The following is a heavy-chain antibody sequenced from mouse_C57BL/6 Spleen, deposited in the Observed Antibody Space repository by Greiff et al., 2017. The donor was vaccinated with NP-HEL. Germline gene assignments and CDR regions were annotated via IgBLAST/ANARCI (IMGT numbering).Heavy chain of an antibody. CDR3: ARWEDYDPYAMDY. Sequence: QVQLQQPGAELVMPGASVKLSCKASGYTFTSYWMHWVKQRPGQGLEWIGEIDPSDSYTNYNQKFKGKSTLTVDKSSSTAYMQLSSLTSEDSAVYYCARWEDYDPYAMDYWGQGTSVTVSS. J-gene: IGHJ4*01. V-gene: IGHV1-69*01. CDR2: IDPSDSYT. CDR1: GYTFTSYW. D-gene: IGHD2-4*01.